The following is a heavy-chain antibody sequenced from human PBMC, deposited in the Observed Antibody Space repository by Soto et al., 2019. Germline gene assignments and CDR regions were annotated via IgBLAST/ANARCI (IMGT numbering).Heavy chain of an antibody. CDR2: IYWDDDK. J-gene: IGHJ6*03. CDR3: ARQVIYYYYYYMDV. Sequence: SGPTLVKPTQTLTLTCTFSGFSLSTSGVGVGWIRQPPGKALEWLALIYWDDDKRYSPSLKSRLTITKDTSKNQVVLTMTNMDPVDTATYYCARQVIYYYYYYMDVWGKGTTVTVSS. CDR1: GFSLSTSGVG. V-gene: IGHV2-5*02.